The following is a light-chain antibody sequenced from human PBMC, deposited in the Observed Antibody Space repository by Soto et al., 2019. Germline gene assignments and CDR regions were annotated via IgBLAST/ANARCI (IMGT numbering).Light chain of an antibody. CDR1: QSISSY. CDR2: AAS. V-gene: IGKV1-39*01. CDR3: QQSYSTPPLT. J-gene: IGKJ4*01. Sequence: DIQMTQSPSSLSASVGDRVTIAGLASQSISSYLNWYQQKPGKAPKLLIYAASSLQSGVPSRFSGSGSGTDFTLTISSLQPEDFATYYCQQSYSTPPLTFGGGTKVDIK.